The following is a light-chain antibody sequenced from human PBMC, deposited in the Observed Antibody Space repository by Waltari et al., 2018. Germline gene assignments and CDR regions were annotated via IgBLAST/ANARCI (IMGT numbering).Light chain of an antibody. CDR3: ATWDDSLGGPVV. J-gene: IGLJ2*01. CDR1: SSNIGSNY. Sequence: QSVLTQPPPVSQTPGQRVTISCSGSSSNIGSNYICWYQQRPVTAPKLLIYRNNQRPSGVPDRFSGSKSGTSASLAISGLRSEDEADYYCATWDDSLGGPVVFGGGTKLTVL. V-gene: IGLV1-47*01. CDR2: RNN.